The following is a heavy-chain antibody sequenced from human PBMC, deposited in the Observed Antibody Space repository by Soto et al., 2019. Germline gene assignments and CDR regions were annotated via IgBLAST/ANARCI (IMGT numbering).Heavy chain of an antibody. CDR2: IKSTTEGGTI. V-gene: IGHV3-15*01. CDR1: GFTFSNAW. J-gene: IGHJ4*02. CDR3: TTVSPALDY. Sequence: EVQLVESGGGLVKPGGSLRLSCAASGFTFSNAWMSWVRQVPGKGLEWVGRIKSTTEGGTIEYVAPVQDRFTISRDDSKDTLYLQMNSLKTEDTALYYCTTVSPALDYWGQGAQVTVSS.